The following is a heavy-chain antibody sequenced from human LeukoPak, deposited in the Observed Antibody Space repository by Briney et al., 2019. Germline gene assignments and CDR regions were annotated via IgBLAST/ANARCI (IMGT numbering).Heavy chain of an antibody. CDR2: IWYDGSNK. J-gene: IGHJ3*02. D-gene: IGHD6-19*01. CDR1: GFVFSNSG. CDR3: AKDSVYSSGGDAFDI. V-gene: IGHV3-33*06. Sequence: PGGSLRLSCAASGFVFSNSGMHWVRQAPGKGLEWVAVIWYDGSNKYYADSVKGRFTISRDNSKNTLYVQMNSLRAEDTAVYYCAKDSVYSSGGDAFDIWGQGTMVTVSS.